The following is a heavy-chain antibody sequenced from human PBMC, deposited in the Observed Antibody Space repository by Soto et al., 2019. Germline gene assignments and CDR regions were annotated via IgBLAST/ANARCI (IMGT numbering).Heavy chain of an antibody. J-gene: IGHJ3*02. V-gene: IGHV4-59*01. CDR3: ARPRSYGDYAAFDI. Sequence: QVQLQKSGPGLVKPSETLSLTCTVSGGSISSYYWSWIRQPPGKGLEWIGYIYYSGSTNYNPSLKSRVTISVDTSKNQFSLKLSSVTAADTAVYYCARPRSYGDYAAFDIWGQGTMVTVSS. D-gene: IGHD4-17*01. CDR2: IYYSGST. CDR1: GGSISSYY.